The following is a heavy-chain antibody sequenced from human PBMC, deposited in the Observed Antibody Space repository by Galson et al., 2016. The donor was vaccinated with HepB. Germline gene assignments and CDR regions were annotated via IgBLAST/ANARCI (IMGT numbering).Heavy chain of an antibody. CDR1: GYKFTNYW. V-gene: IGHV5-51*01. J-gene: IGHJ4*02. CDR3: ASLGLGYNRDSGGLDY. CDR2: IYLDDSDT. Sequence: QSGAEVKKPGESLKISCKVSGYKFTNYWIGWVRQMPGKGLEWMGIIYLDDSDTKYSPSFQAQVTISADKSIYTAYLQWSSLKASDTAMYFCASLGLGYNRDSGGLDYRGQGTLVTVSS. D-gene: IGHD1-14*01.